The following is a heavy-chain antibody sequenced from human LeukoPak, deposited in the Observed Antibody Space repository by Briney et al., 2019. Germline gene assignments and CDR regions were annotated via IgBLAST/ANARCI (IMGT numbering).Heavy chain of an antibody. V-gene: IGHV3-30-3*01. CDR3: AKDRTTVTPIALFDY. Sequence: QPGRSLRLSCAASGFTFSSYAMHWVRQAPGKGLEWVAVISYDGSNKYYADSVKGRFTISRDNSKNTLYLQMNSLRVEDTAVYYCAKDRTTVTPIALFDYWGQGTLVTVSS. CDR1: GFTFSSYA. CDR2: ISYDGSNK. D-gene: IGHD4-17*01. J-gene: IGHJ4*02.